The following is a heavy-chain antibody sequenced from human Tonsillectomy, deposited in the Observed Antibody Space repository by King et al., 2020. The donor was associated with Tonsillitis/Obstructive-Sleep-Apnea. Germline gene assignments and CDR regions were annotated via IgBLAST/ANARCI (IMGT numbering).Heavy chain of an antibody. D-gene: IGHD3-3*01. Sequence: VQLVESGAEVKKPGASVTVSCTASGYTFTSYGISWVRQAPGQGLEWMGWISAYNGNTKYAQKLQGRVTMTTDTSTSTAYMELRSLRSDDTAVYYCASSTIFGVVIYYMDVWGKGTTVTVSS. V-gene: IGHV1-18*01. CDR3: ASSTIFGVVIYYMDV. CDR2: ISAYNGNT. J-gene: IGHJ6*03. CDR1: GYTFTSYG.